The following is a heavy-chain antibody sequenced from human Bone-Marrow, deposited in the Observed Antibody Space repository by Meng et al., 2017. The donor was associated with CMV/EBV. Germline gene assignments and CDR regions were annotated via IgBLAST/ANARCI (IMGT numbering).Heavy chain of an antibody. J-gene: IGHJ4*02. CDR3: ARGSFRVQTLY. CDR2: IKQDGSEK. Sequence: GGSLRLSCAASRFTFSYYWVNWVRQAPGKGLEWVANIKQDGSEKYYVDSVKGRFTISRDNAKNSLYLQMNSLRAEDTAVYYCARGSFRVQTLYWGQGTLVTVSS. D-gene: IGHD3-10*01. CDR1: RFTFSYYW. V-gene: IGHV3-7*01.